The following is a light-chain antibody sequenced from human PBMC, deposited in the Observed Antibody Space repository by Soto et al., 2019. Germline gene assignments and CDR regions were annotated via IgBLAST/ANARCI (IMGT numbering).Light chain of an antibody. J-gene: IGKJ2*01. CDR3: QQYYSTPYT. Sequence: DIVMTQSPDFLAVSLGERATINCKSSQSVLYSSNNKNYLAWYQQKPGQPPKLLIYWASTRESGVPDRFSGSGSGTDFTLTISSLQAEDVAVYYCQQYYSTPYTFGQGTKLGI. CDR1: QSVLYSSNNKNY. V-gene: IGKV4-1*01. CDR2: WAS.